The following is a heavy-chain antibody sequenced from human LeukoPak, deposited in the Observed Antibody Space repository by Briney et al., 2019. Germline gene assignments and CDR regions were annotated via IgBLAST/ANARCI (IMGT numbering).Heavy chain of an antibody. CDR2: INHSGST. Sequence: SETLSLTCAVYGGSFSGYYWSWIRQPPGKGLGWIGEINHSGSTNYNPSLKSRVTLSVDTSKNQFSLKLSSVTAADTAVYYCARAIAAAGMNFDYWGQGTLVTVSS. CDR3: ARAIAAAGMNFDY. V-gene: IGHV4-34*01. CDR1: GGSFSGYY. D-gene: IGHD6-13*01. J-gene: IGHJ4*02.